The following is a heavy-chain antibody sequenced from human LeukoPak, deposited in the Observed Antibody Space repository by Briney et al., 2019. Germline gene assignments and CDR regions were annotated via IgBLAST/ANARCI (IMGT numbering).Heavy chain of an antibody. CDR3: ARDGDRYDSSGYYGAFDI. Sequence: ASVKVSCKASGYTFTSYGISWVRQAPGQGLEWMGWISAYNGNTNYAQKLQGRVTMTTGTSTSTAYMELRCLRSDDTAVYYCARDGDRYDSSGYYGAFDIWGQGTMVTVSS. CDR1: GYTFTSYG. J-gene: IGHJ3*02. CDR2: ISAYNGNT. D-gene: IGHD3-22*01. V-gene: IGHV1-18*01.